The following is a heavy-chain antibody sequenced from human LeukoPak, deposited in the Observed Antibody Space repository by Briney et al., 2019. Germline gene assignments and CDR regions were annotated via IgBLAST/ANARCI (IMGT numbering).Heavy chain of an antibody. J-gene: IGHJ4*02. CDR1: GFTFSSYS. V-gene: IGHV3-64*01. CDR3: ARPTRSAGFDY. CDR2: ISSIGGST. D-gene: IGHD1-1*01. Sequence: GGSLRLSCAASGFTFSSYSMHWVRQAPGKGLEYVSAISSIGGSTYYANSVKGRFTISRDNSKNTLYLKMGRLRAEDMAVYYCARPTRSAGFDYWGQGTLVTVSS.